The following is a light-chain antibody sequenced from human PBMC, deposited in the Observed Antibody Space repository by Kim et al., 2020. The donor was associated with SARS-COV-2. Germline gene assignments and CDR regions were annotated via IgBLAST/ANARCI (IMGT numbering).Light chain of an antibody. CDR3: QQYNNWLS. CDR1: QSVNSN. Sequence: EIVMTQSPATLSMSPGERATLSCRASQSVNSNLAWYQLKPGQAPRLLIYGASTRATGIPARFSGSGSGTEFTLTIGSLQSEDFAVYYCQQYNNWLSFGGGTKVDIK. V-gene: IGKV3-15*01. CDR2: GAS. J-gene: IGKJ4*01.